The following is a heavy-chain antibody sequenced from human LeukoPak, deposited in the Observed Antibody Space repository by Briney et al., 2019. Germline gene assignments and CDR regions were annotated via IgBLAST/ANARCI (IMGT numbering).Heavy chain of an antibody. V-gene: IGHV4-30-4*01. CDR3: ARYPFCGGNCYQNWFDP. Sequence: SATLSPTCTVSGGSISNGDYYSSWIRQPPGKGPEWIGYLAYTGATHCSTSLKSRVTILLDMSKAQFSLKLTSVTAADTAVYYCARYPFCGGNCYQNWFDPWGQGTLVTVSS. D-gene: IGHD2-21*02. J-gene: IGHJ5*02. CDR2: LAYTGAT. CDR1: GGSISNGDYY.